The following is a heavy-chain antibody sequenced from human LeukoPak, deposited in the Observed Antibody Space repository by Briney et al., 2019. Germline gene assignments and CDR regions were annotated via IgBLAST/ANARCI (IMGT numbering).Heavy chain of an antibody. CDR1: GFTVSSNY. CDR3: AKGPVNYYDSSGYYYFDY. D-gene: IGHD3-22*01. V-gene: IGHV3-23*01. J-gene: IGHJ4*02. Sequence: GGPLRLSCAASGFTVSSNYMSWVRQAPGKGLEWVSAISGSGGSTYYADSVKGRFTISRDNSKNTLYLQMNSLRAEDTAVYYCAKGPVNYYDSSGYYYFDYWGQGTLVTVSS. CDR2: ISGSGGST.